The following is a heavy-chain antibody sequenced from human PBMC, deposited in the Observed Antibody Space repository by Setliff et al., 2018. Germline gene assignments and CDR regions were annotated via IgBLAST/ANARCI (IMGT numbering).Heavy chain of an antibody. CDR2: IWDDGVKK. V-gene: IGHV3-33*08. CDR1: GFTFSTYR. J-gene: IGHJ4*02. D-gene: IGHD2-2*01. Sequence: GGSLRLSCAASGFTFSTYRMHWVRQAPGKGLEWVAVIWDDGVKKHYVDSVKGRFTISRDNAENSLYLQMNSLRAEDTAVYYCARSESCGATNCSPFDYWGQGTLVTV. CDR3: ARSESCGATNCSPFDY.